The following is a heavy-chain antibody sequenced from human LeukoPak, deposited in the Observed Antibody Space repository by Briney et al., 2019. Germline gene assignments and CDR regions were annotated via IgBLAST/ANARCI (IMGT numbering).Heavy chain of an antibody. D-gene: IGHD5-12*01. V-gene: IGHV1-69*13. Sequence: GASVKVSCKASGGTFSSYGISWVRQAPGQGLEWMGGIIPIFGTANYAQKFQGRVTITADESTSTAYMELSSLRSEDTAVYYCARQGYSGYDPLDYWGQGTLVTVSS. J-gene: IGHJ4*02. CDR1: GGTFSSYG. CDR3: ARQGYSGYDPLDY. CDR2: IIPIFGTA.